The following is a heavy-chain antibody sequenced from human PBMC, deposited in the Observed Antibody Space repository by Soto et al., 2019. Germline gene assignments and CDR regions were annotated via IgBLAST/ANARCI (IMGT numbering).Heavy chain of an antibody. V-gene: IGHV3-23*01. D-gene: IGHD3-3*01. CDR3: AKSRIYDFWSGYMDV. CDR2: ISGSGGST. Sequence: GGSLRLSCAASGFTFSSYAVSWVRQAPGKGLEWVSAISGSGGSTYYADSVKDRFTISRDNSKNTLYLQMNSLRAEDTAVYYRAKSRIYDFWSGYMDVWGKGTTVTVSS. CDR1: GFTFSSYA. J-gene: IGHJ6*04.